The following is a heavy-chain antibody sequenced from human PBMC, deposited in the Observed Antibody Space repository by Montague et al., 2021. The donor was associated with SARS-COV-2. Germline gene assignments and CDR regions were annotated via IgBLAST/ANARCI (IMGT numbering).Heavy chain of an antibody. CDR3: VGKLLLIYGMDV. J-gene: IGHJ6*02. Sequence: SLRLSCAASGFTFSSYAMHWVRQAPGKGLEWVAVISYDGSNKYYADSVKGRFTISRDNSKNTLYLQMNGLRAEDTAVYYCVGKLLLIYGMDVWGQGTTVTVSS. V-gene: IGHV3-30*04. CDR2: ISYDGSNK. CDR1: GFTFSSYA. D-gene: IGHD3-10*01.